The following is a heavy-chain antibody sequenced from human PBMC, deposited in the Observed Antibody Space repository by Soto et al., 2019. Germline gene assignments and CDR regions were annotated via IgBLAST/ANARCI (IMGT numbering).Heavy chain of an antibody. J-gene: IGHJ4*02. V-gene: IGHV1-69*13. CDR1: GGTFSSYA. CDR2: IIPIFGTA. Sequence: GASVKVSCKASGGTFSSYAISWVRQAPGQGLEWMGGIIPIFGTANYAQKFQGSVTITADESTRTAYMELSSLRSEDTAVYYCARDLAPDYGDYYRWGQGTLVTVSS. D-gene: IGHD4-17*01. CDR3: ARDLAPDYGDYYR.